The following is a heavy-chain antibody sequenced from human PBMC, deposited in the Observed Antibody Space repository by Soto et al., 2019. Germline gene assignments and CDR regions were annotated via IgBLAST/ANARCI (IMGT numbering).Heavy chain of an antibody. CDR1: GYTFTGYY. CDR2: INPNSGGT. CDR3: ARDTGGGYYDTLTGYYTPDDAFDI. V-gene: IGHV1-2*04. Sequence: GASVKVSCKASGYTFTGYYMHWVRQAPGQGLEWMGWINPNSGGTNYAQKFQGWVTMTRDTSISTAYMELSRLRSDDTAVYYCARDTGGGYYDTLTGYYTPDDAFDIWGQGTMVTVSS. D-gene: IGHD3-9*01. J-gene: IGHJ3*02.